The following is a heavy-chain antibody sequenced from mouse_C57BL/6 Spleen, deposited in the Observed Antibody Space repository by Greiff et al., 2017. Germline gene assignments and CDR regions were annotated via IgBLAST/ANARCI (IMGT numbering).Heavy chain of an antibody. Sequence: EVQGVQSGGGLVKPGGSLKLSCAASGFTFSSYTMSWVRQTPEKRLEWVATISGGGGNTYYPDSVKGRFTISRDNAKNTLYLQMSSLRSEDTALYYCARLTYFEGWGTGTTVTVSS. J-gene: IGHJ1*03. CDR1: GFTFSSYT. CDR2: ISGGGGNT. V-gene: IGHV5-9*01. CDR3: ARLTYFEG.